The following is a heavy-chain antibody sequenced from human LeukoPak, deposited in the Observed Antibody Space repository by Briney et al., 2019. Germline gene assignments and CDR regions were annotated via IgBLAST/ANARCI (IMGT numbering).Heavy chain of an antibody. CDR1: DASVSSDNYY. D-gene: IGHD3-22*01. Sequence: SETLSLTCSVSDASVSSDNYYWSWIRQPPGKGLEWIGYVYYSGSTNYNPSLQSRVTISLDTSKNHLSLKLSSVTAADTAVYYCARWNYYDNRGYSDDAFDIWGQGTMVTVSS. CDR3: ARWNYYDNRGYSDDAFDI. CDR2: VYYSGST. V-gene: IGHV4-61*03. J-gene: IGHJ3*02.